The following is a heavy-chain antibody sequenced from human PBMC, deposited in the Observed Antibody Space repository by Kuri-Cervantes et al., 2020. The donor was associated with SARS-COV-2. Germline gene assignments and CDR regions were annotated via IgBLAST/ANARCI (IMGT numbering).Heavy chain of an antibody. CDR1: GYSISSGYY. D-gene: IGHD6-13*01. CDR2: IHHSGST. CDR3: ARVPRGGIAAAFWYYGMDV. Sequence: SETLSLTCAVSGYSISSGYYWGWIRQPPGKGLEWIGSIHHSGSTYYNPSLKSRVTISVDTSKNQFSLKLSSVTAADTAVYYCARVPRGGIAAAFWYYGMDVWGQGTTVTVSS. V-gene: IGHV4-38-2*01. J-gene: IGHJ6*02.